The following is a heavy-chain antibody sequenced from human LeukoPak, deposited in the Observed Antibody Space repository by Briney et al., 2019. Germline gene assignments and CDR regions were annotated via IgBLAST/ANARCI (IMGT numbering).Heavy chain of an antibody. J-gene: IGHJ4*02. Sequence: SETLSLTCAVYGGSFSGYYWSWIRQPPGKGLEWIGEINHSGSTNYNPSLKSRVTISVDTSKNQFSLKLSSVTAADTAVYYCARGGGYSYGPNHFVYWGQGTLVTVSS. CDR2: INHSGST. CDR3: ARGGGYSYGPNHFVY. CDR1: GGSFSGYY. D-gene: IGHD5-18*01. V-gene: IGHV4-34*01.